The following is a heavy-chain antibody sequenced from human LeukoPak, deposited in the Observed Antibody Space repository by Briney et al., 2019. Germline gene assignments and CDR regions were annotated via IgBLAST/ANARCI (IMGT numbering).Heavy chain of an antibody. Sequence: GGSLRLSCAASGFTFDDYAMHWVRQAPGKGLEWVSGISWNSGSIGYADSVKGRFTISRDNAKNSLYLQMNSLRAEDTALYYCAKDMGISKGMTTVVPDYWGQGTLVTVSS. J-gene: IGHJ4*02. CDR3: AKDMGISKGMTTVVPDY. D-gene: IGHD4-23*01. V-gene: IGHV3-9*01. CDR2: ISWNSGSI. CDR1: GFTFDDYA.